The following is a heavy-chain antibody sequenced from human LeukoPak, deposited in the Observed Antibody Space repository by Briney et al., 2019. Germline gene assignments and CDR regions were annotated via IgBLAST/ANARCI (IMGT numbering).Heavy chain of an antibody. CDR2: IIPIFGTA. D-gene: IGHD6-13*01. CDR1: GGTFSSYA. Sequence: ASVKVSCKASGGTFSSYAISWVRQAPGQGLEWMGGIIPIFGTANYAQKFQGRVTITADESTSTAYMELSSLRSEDTAMYYCARVWYPPPAAGPLDYWGQGTLVTVSS. CDR3: ARVWYPPPAAGPLDY. J-gene: IGHJ4*02. V-gene: IGHV1-69*13.